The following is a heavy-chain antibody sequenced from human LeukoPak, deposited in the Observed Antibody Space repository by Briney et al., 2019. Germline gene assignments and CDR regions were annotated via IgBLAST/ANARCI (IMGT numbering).Heavy chain of an antibody. CDR3: ARIGYSSSSFDY. D-gene: IGHD6-6*01. V-gene: IGHV3-7*01. CDR2: INQDGSVK. Sequence: GGSLRLSCAASGFTFSSYSMSWVRQAPGKGLEWVANINQDGSVKYYVDSVKGRFTISRDNTKKSLYLHMNSLRGGDTAVYYCARIGYSSSSFDYWGQGTLVTVSS. CDR1: GFTFSSYS. J-gene: IGHJ4*02.